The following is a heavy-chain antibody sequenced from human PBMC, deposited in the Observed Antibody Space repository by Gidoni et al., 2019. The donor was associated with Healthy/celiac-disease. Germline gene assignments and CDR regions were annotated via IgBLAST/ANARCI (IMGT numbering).Heavy chain of an antibody. CDR2: INHSGST. Sequence: QVQLQQWGAGLLKPSETLSLTCAVYGGSFSGYYWSWIRQPPGKGLGWIGEINHSGSTNYNPSLKSRVTISVDTSKNQFSLKLSSVTAADTAVYYCARVFFGVVKFFDYWGQGTLVTVSS. V-gene: IGHV4-34*01. CDR1: GGSFSGYY. J-gene: IGHJ4*02. D-gene: IGHD3-3*01. CDR3: ARVFFGVVKFFDY.